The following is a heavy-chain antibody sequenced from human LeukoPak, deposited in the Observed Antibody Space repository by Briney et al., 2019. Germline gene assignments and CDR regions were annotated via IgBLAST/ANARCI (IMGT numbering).Heavy chain of an antibody. Sequence: PGGSLRLSCAASGFTFSSYSMNWVRQAPGKGLEWVSSISSSSSYIYYADSVKGRFTISRDNSKNTLYLQMNSLRAEDTAVYYCARATVASQRGGYNWFDPWGQGTLVTVSS. D-gene: IGHD3-3*02. CDR3: ARATVASQRGGYNWFDP. V-gene: IGHV3-21*01. CDR2: ISSSSSYI. CDR1: GFTFSSYS. J-gene: IGHJ5*02.